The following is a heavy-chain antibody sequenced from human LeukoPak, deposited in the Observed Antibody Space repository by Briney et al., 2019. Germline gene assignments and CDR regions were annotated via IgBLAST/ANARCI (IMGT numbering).Heavy chain of an antibody. V-gene: IGHV1-69*04. CDR1: GGTFSSHA. D-gene: IGHD5-18*01. J-gene: IGHJ3*02. Sequence: SVKVSCKASGGTFSSHAISWVRQAPGQGLEWMGRIIPILGIANYAQKFQGRVTITADKSTSTAYMELSSLRSEDTAVYYCARGTVDTAMARSSNAFDIWGQGTMVTVSS. CDR3: ARGTVDTAMARSSNAFDI. CDR2: IIPILGIA.